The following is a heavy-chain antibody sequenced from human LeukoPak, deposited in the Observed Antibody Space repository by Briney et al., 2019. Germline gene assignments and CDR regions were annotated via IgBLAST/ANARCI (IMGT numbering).Heavy chain of an antibody. CDR2: INPNSGGT. Sequence: ASVKVSCKASGYTFTGYYMHWVRQAPGQGLEWMGWINPNSGGTNYAQKFQGRVTMTRDTSISTAYMELSRLRSDDTAVYYCARVSLAIQIWYDYWGQGTLVTVSS. CDR1: GYTFTGYY. V-gene: IGHV1-2*02. J-gene: IGHJ4*02. CDR3: ARVSLAIQIWYDY. D-gene: IGHD5-18*01.